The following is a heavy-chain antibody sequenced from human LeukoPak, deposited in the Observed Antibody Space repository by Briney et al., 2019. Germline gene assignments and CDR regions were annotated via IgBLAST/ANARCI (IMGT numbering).Heavy chain of an antibody. Sequence: SETLSLTCTVSGGSISSYYWSWIRQPPGRGLEWIGYIYYSGSTYYNPSLKSRVTISVDTSKNQFSLKLSSVTAADTAVYYCARDGTRLWFGESLYNWFDPWGQGTLVTVSS. V-gene: IGHV4-59*12. CDR2: IYYSGST. D-gene: IGHD3-10*01. J-gene: IGHJ5*02. CDR3: ARDGTRLWFGESLYNWFDP. CDR1: GGSISSYY.